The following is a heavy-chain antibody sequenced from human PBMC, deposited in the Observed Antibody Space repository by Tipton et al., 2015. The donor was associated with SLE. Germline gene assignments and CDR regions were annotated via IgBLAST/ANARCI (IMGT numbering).Heavy chain of an antibody. CDR1: GGSFSGYY. Sequence: TLSLTCAVYGGSFSGYYWSWIRQPPGKGPEWIGEINHSGSTNYNPSLKSRVTISVDTSKNQFSLKLSSVTAADTAVYYCARARYFDLWGRGTLVTVSS. CDR3: ARARYFDL. CDR2: INHSGST. J-gene: IGHJ2*01. V-gene: IGHV4-34*01.